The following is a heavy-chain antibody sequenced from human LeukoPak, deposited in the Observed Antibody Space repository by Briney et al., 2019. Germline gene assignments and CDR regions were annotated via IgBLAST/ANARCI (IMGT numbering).Heavy chain of an antibody. Sequence: PGGSLRLSCAASGFTFSDYEMNWVRQAPGKGLEWVSAISGSGGSTYYADSVKGRFSISRDNSKNTLYLQMNSLRAEDTAVYYCARVGVSVVAFDIWGQGTMVTVSS. CDR2: ISGSGGST. CDR1: GFTFSDYE. V-gene: IGHV3-23*01. J-gene: IGHJ3*02. CDR3: ARVGVSVVAFDI.